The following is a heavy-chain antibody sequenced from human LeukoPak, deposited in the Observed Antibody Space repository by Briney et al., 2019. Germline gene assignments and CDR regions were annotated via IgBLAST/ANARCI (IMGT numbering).Heavy chain of an antibody. J-gene: IGHJ6*03. CDR3: ATEVVGANSYYYMDV. CDR2: FDPEDGET. CDR1: GYTFTSYG. V-gene: IGHV1-24*01. D-gene: IGHD1-26*01. Sequence: ASVKVSCKASGYTFTSYGISWVRQAPGKGLEWMGGFDPEDGETIYAQKFQGRVTMTEDTSTDTAYMELSSLRSEDTAVYYCATEVVGANSYYYMDVWGKGTTVTVSS.